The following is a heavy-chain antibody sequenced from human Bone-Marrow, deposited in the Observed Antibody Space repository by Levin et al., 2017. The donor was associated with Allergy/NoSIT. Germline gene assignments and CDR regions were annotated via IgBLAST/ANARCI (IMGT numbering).Heavy chain of an antibody. CDR2: ISYDGSNK. CDR1: GFTFSSYA. J-gene: IGHJ4*02. Sequence: GGSLRLSCAASGFTFSSYAMHWVRQAPGKGLEWVAVISYDGSNKYYADSVKGRFTISRDNSKNTLYLQMNSLRAEDTAVYYCARDPHIIAVAGTPVGPFDYWGQGTLVTVSS. V-gene: IGHV3-30-3*01. D-gene: IGHD6-19*01. CDR3: ARDPHIIAVAGTPVGPFDY.